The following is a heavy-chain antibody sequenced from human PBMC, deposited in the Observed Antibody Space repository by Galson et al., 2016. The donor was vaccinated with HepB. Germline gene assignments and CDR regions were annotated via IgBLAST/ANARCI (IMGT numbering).Heavy chain of an antibody. CDR2: ISYDGSNK. CDR1: GFTFTNNI. J-gene: IGHJ4*02. Sequence: SLRLSCAASGFTFTNNIMSWVRQAPGKGLEWVAVISYDGSNKYYADSVKGRFTISRDNSKNTLYLQMNSLRAEDTAVYYCARDHPLLGWGQGTLVTVSS. D-gene: IGHD2-15*01. CDR3: ARDHPLLG. V-gene: IGHV3-30*03.